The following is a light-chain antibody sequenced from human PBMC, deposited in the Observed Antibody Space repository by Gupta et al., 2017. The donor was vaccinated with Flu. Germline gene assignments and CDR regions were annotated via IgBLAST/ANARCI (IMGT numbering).Light chain of an antibody. CDR3: QQSYNTPFT. CDR2: AAS. Sequence: GDRVTITCRASQSISSYLNWYQQKPGKAPKLLIYAASSLQSGVPSRFSGSGSGTDFTLTISSLQPEDFATYYCQQSYNTPFTFGPGTKVDIK. CDR1: QSISSY. V-gene: IGKV1-39*01. J-gene: IGKJ3*01.